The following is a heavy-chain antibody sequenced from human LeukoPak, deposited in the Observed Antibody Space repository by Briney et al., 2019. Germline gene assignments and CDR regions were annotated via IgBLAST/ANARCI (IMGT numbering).Heavy chain of an antibody. V-gene: IGHV3-21*01. Sequence: GGSLRLSCAASGFTFSSYSMNWVRQAPGKGLEWVSSISSSSSYIYYADSVKGRFTISRDNAKNSLYLQMNSLRAEDTAVYYCARSIAVKGDWFDPWGQGTLVTVSS. J-gene: IGHJ5*02. CDR2: ISSSSSYI. CDR3: ARSIAVKGDWFDP. D-gene: IGHD6-19*01. CDR1: GFTFSSYS.